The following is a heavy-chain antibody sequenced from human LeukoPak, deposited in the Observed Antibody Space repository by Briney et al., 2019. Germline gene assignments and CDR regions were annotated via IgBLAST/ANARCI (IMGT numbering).Heavy chain of an antibody. CDR3: ARGPVYSYGFNWLDP. Sequence: PGGSLRLSCAASGFTFSSYSMNWVRQAPGKGLEWVSYISSSSSTIYYADSVKGRFTISRDNAKNSLYLQMNSLRDEDTAVYYCARGPVYSYGFNWLDPWGQGTLVTVSS. J-gene: IGHJ5*02. CDR1: GFTFSSYS. V-gene: IGHV3-48*02. D-gene: IGHD5-18*01. CDR2: ISSSSSTI.